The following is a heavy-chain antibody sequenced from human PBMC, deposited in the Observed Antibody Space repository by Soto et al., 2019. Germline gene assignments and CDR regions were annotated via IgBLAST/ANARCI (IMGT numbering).Heavy chain of an antibody. J-gene: IGHJ4*02. CDR3: ARVPLGYCSSTSCTDY. CDR1: GGSISSGDYY. D-gene: IGHD2-2*01. V-gene: IGHV4-30-4*01. Sequence: SETLSLTCTVSGGSISSGDYYWSWIRQPPGKGLEWIGYIYYSGSTYYNPSLKSRVTISVDTSKNQFSLKLSSVTAADTAVYYCARVPLGYCSSTSCTDYWGQGTLVTVSS. CDR2: IYYSGST.